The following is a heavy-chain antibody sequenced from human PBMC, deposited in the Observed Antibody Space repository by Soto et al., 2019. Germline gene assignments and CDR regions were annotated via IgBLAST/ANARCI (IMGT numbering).Heavy chain of an antibody. CDR3: ARVVGYSSGYYYYGMDV. Sequence: WASVKVSCKASGGTFSSYAISWVRQAPGQGLEWMGGIIPIFGTANYAQKFQGRVTITADESTSTAYMELSSLRSEDTAVYYCARVVGYSSGYYYYGMDVWGQGTTVTVSS. CDR1: GGTFSSYA. D-gene: IGHD6-25*01. CDR2: IIPIFGTA. V-gene: IGHV1-69*13. J-gene: IGHJ6*02.